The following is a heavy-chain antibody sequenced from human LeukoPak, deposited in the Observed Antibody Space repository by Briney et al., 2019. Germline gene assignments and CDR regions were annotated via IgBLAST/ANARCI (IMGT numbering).Heavy chain of an antibody. D-gene: IGHD6-13*01. CDR1: GFTFSDFH. Sequence: GGSLRLSCVVSGFTFSDFHMSWLRQAPGKGLEWISYITDSGSDIEYADSVKGRFTISWDNAKKSLYLEMNTLRAEDTAIYYCACPYRSRFDYWGQGTLVTVSS. V-gene: IGHV3-11*01. J-gene: IGHJ4*02. CDR2: ITDSGSDI. CDR3: ACPYRSRFDY.